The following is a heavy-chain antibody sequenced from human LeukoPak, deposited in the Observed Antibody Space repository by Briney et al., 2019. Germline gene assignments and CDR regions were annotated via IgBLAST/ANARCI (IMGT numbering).Heavy chain of an antibody. CDR3: AKGLGTAMGKVGYYMDV. Sequence: GGSLRLSCAASGFTFDDYGMSWVRQAPGKGLEWVSGINWNGGSTGYADSVKGRFTISRDNSKNSLYLQMNSLRTEDTALYYCAKGLGTAMGKVGYYMDVWGKGTTVTVSS. V-gene: IGHV3-20*04. J-gene: IGHJ6*03. CDR1: GFTFDDYG. D-gene: IGHD5-18*01. CDR2: INWNGGST.